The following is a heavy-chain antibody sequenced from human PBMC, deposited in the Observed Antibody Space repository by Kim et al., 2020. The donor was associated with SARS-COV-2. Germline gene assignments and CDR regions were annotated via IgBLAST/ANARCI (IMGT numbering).Heavy chain of an antibody. J-gene: IGHJ4*02. CDR1: GLVFSSDW. CDR3: TMGGGIAAY. D-gene: IGHD6-13*01. CDR2: INVDGSLI. V-gene: IGHV3-74*01. Sequence: GGSLRLSCEISGLVFSSDWLHWVRQVPGKGPVWVSRINVDGSLINYADSVKGRFTVSRDNVRLYLQMNSLRAEDTAVYFCTMGGGIAAYWGQGTLVTVSS.